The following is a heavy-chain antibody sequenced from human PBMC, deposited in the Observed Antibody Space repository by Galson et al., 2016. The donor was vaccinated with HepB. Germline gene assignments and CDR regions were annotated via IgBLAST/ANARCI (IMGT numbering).Heavy chain of an antibody. J-gene: IGHJ4*01. CDR1: GFTFSSYS. CDR2: IKQDGSEK. CDR3: AKSSRGYCVGGSCQWFYFDS. V-gene: IGHV3-7*03. Sequence: SLRLSCAASGFTFSSYSMTWVRQAPGKGLEWVANIKQDGSEKYYVDSVKGRFTISRDNAKNSLYLQMNSLRGEDTAVYYCAKSSRGYCVGGSCQWFYFDSWGHGTLVTVSS. D-gene: IGHD2-15*01.